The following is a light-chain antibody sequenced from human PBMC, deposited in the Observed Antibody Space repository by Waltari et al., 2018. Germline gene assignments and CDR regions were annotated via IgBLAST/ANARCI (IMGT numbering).Light chain of an antibody. CDR3: QQRKIWPPLT. CDR2: DAS. CDR1: QSVDIY. Sequence: EVVLTQSPATLSLSPGERATLSCRASQSVDIYLAWYQQKPGQAPRLLIYDASNRATGIPARFSGSGSGTDFTLTISSLEPEDFAVYCCQQRKIWPPLTFGGGTKVEIK. V-gene: IGKV3-11*01. J-gene: IGKJ4*01.